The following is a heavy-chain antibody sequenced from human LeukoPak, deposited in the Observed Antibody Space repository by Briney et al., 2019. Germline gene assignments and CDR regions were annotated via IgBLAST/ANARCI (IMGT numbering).Heavy chain of an antibody. CDR2: IYYSGST. J-gene: IGHJ4*02. V-gene: IGHV4-39*07. Sequence: PSETLSLTCTVSGGSISSSSYYWGWIRQPPGKGLEWIGSIYYSGSTYYNPSLKSRVTISVDTSKNQFSLKLSSVTAADTAVYYCARTDIVGVTYYFDYWAQGTLVTVSS. CDR1: GGSISSSSYY. CDR3: ARTDIVGVTYYFDY. D-gene: IGHD1-26*01.